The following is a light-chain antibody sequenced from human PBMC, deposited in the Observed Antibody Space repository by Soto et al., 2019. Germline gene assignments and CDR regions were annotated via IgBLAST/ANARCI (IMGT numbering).Light chain of an antibody. J-gene: IGLJ1*01. Sequence: QSALTQPASVSGSPGQSIAISCTGTRSDVGAYNYVSWYQQHPGKAPKLMISEVTNRPSGVSDRFSGSKSGNTASLTISGLQAGDEADYYCSSFTSRFTFVFGTGTKLTVL. CDR3: SSFTSRFTFV. V-gene: IGLV2-14*01. CDR2: EVT. CDR1: RSDVGAYNY.